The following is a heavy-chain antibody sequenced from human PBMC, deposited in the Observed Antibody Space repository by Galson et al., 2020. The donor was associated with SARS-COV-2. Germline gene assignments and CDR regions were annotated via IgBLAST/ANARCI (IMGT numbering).Heavy chain of an antibody. V-gene: IGHV3-33*01. CDR2: IWYDGSNK. D-gene: IGHD3-16*01. Sequence: TGGSLRLSCAASGFTFSSYGMHWVRQAPGKGLEWVAVIWYDGSNKYYADSVKGRFTISRDNSKNTLYLQMNSLRAEDTAVYYCARATGGWLPPSYYYGMDVWGQGTTVTVSS. CDR1: GFTFSSYG. CDR3: ARATGGWLPPSYYYGMDV. J-gene: IGHJ6*02.